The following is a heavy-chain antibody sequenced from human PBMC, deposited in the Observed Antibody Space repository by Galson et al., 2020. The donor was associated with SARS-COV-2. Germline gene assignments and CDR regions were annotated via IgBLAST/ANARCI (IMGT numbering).Heavy chain of an antibody. D-gene: IGHD6-19*01. V-gene: IGHV3-7*01. CDR3: ARDQFAVAGTHYYYYGMDV. Sequence: GGSLRLSCAASGFTFSSYWMSWVRQAPGKGLEWVANIKQDGSEKYYVDSVKGRFTISRDNAKNSLYLQMNSLRAEDTAVYYCARDQFAVAGTHYYYYGMDVWGQGTTVTVSS. J-gene: IGHJ6*02. CDR2: IKQDGSEK. CDR1: GFTFSSYW.